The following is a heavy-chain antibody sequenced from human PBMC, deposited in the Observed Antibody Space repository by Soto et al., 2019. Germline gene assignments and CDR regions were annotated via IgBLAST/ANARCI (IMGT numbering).Heavy chain of an antibody. CDR3: ARWDLGYCSGGSCYRDFDGMDF. D-gene: IGHD2-15*01. CDR2: IIPIFGTA. Sequence: SVKVSCKASGGTFSSYAISWVRQAPGQGLEWMGGIIPIFGTANYAQKFQGRVTITADESTSTAYMELSSLRSEDTAVYYCARWDLGYCSGGSCYRDFDGMDFWGQRTTVTVSS. CDR1: GGTFSSYA. V-gene: IGHV1-69*13. J-gene: IGHJ6*02.